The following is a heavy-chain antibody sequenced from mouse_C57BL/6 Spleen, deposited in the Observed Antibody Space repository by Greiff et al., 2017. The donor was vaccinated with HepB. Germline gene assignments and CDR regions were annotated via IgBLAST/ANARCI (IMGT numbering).Heavy chain of an antibody. Sequence: EVKVEESEGGLVQPGSSMKLSCTASGFTFSDYYMAWVRQVPEKGLEWVANINYDGSSTYYLDSLKSRFIISRDNAKNILYLQMSSLKSEDTATYYCARDYGSSYGGAMDYWGQGTSVTVSS. CDR3: ARDYGSSYGGAMDY. V-gene: IGHV5-16*01. CDR1: GFTFSDYY. J-gene: IGHJ4*01. D-gene: IGHD1-1*01. CDR2: INYDGSST.